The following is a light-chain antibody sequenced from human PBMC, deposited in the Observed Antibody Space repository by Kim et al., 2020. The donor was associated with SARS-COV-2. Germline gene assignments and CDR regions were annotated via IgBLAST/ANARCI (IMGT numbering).Light chain of an antibody. CDR3: RAWDSSTAWV. Sequence: SYELTQPPSVSVSPGQTASITCSGDKLGDKYACWYQQKPGQSPVLVIYQDSKRPSGIPERFSGSNSGNTATLTIRGTQAMYEADYYCRAWDSSTAWV. CDR1: KLGDKY. V-gene: IGLV3-1*01. CDR2: QDS. J-gene: IGLJ3*02.